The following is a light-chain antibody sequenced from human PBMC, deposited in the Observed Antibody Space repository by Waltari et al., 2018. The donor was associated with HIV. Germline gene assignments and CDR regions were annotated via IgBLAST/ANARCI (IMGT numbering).Light chain of an antibody. CDR3: QQSYTKPPT. V-gene: IGKV1-39*01. CDR1: QSISNY. CDR2: EAS. Sequence: DIQMTQSPSSLSASVGDRITITCRASQSISNYLNWYQQKPGRAPNLRIYEASSLQSGVPPRFSGSGSGTDFTLTISSLQPEDFATYYCQQSYTKPPTFGQGTNLEIK. J-gene: IGKJ2*01.